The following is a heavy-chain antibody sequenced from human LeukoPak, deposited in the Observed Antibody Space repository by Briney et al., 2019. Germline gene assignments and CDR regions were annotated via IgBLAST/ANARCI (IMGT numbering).Heavy chain of an antibody. CDR3: ARDTIYSGSYLGY. D-gene: IGHD1-26*01. V-gene: IGHV3-7*03. CDR1: GFTFSSYW. CDR2: IKQDGSEK. J-gene: IGHJ4*02. Sequence: PGGSLRLSCAASGFTFSSYWMSWVRQAPGKGWEGVANIKQDGSEKYYVDSVKGRFTISRDNAKNSLYLQMNSLRAEDTAVYYCARDTIYSGSYLGYWGQGTLVTVSS.